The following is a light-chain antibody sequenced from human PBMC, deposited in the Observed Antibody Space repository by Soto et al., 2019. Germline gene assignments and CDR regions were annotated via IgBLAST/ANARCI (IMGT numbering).Light chain of an antibody. Sequence: EIVLTQSPGTLSLSPGERATLSCRASQSVFTKYLAWYQQKSGQAPRLLIYATSSRATGIPDRFSGSGSGTDFTLTISRLEPEDFAVYYCQQYAGSPQTFGQGTKVEIK. CDR1: QSVFTKY. J-gene: IGKJ1*01. CDR3: QQYAGSPQT. CDR2: ATS. V-gene: IGKV3-20*01.